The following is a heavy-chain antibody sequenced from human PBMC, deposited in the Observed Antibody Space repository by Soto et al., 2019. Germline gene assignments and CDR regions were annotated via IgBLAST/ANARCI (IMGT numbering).Heavy chain of an antibody. J-gene: IGHJ6*03. CDR2: MNPNSGNT. V-gene: IGHV1-8*01. Sequence: ASVKVSCKASGYTFTSYDINWVRQATGQGLEWMGWMNPNSGNTGYAQKFQGRVTMTRNTSISTAYMELSSLRSEDTAVYYCARGPEYSYYYYMDAWGKGTTVTVSS. CDR1: GYTFTSYD. D-gene: IGHD2-15*01. CDR3: ARGPEYSYYYYMDA.